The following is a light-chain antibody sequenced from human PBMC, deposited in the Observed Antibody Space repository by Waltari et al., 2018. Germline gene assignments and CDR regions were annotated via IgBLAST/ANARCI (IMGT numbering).Light chain of an antibody. V-gene: IGKV3-20*01. CDR1: QSFSNPY. Sequence: ELVLTQSPATLSLSPSERATLSCTASQSFSNPYLAWYQQKPGQAPRLLIYDASSRATDTPHRFSGSGSETDFTLTISRVEPEDFAVYYCQQYVGPPLTFGQGTRLEIK. CDR2: DAS. CDR3: QQYVGPPLT. J-gene: IGKJ5*01.